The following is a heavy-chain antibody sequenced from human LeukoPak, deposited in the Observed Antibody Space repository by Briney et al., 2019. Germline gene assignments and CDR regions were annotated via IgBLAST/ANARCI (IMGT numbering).Heavy chain of an antibody. V-gene: IGHV3-48*02. CDR2: ISSRSNTI. Sequence: GGSLRLSCAVSGFTFSSYSINWVRQAPGKGLEWVSYISSRSNTIYYADSVKGRFTISRDNAKNSLYLQMNSLRDEDTAVYYCAREGTGTNTLDYWGQGTLVTVSS. D-gene: IGHD1-7*01. J-gene: IGHJ4*02. CDR1: GFTFSSYS. CDR3: AREGTGTNTLDY.